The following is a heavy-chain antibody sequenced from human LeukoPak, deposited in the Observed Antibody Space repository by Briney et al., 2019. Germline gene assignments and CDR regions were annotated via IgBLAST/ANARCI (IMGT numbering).Heavy chain of an antibody. V-gene: IGHV3-23*01. J-gene: IGHJ3*02. Sequence: PGGSLRLSCAASGFTFSSYAMTWVRQAPGEGLEWVSTVGGGDATFYTDSVKGRFTISRDDSKNTVSLQMNSLRLEDTAVYYCAKDSWSRNGIYDPFDIWGQGTMVTVSS. CDR1: GFTFSSYA. CDR3: AKDSWSRNGIYDPFDI. CDR2: TVGGGDAT. D-gene: IGHD5-12*01.